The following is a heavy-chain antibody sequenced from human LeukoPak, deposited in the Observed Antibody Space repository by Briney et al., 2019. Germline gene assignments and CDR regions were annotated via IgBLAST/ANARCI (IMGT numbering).Heavy chain of an antibody. D-gene: IGHD6-13*01. CDR2: ISSSSSYI. J-gene: IGHJ4*02. Sequence: GGSLRLSCVVSGFTFSSYAMSWVRQAPGKGLEWVSFISSSSSYIYYADSVKGRFTISRDNARNSLFLQMNSLRAEDTAVYYCARGGSSWYYFDYWGQGTLVTVSS. CDR1: GFTFSSYA. CDR3: ARGGSSWYYFDY. V-gene: IGHV3-21*01.